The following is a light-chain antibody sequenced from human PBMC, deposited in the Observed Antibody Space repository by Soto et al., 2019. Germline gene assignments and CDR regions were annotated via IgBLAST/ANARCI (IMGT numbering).Light chain of an antibody. J-gene: IGLJ2*01. CDR2: EVS. V-gene: IGLV2-14*01. CDR1: SSDVGGYNF. Sequence: QSALTQPASVSGSPGQSISISCTGTSSDVGGYNFVSWYQQHPGKAPKLMIFEVSDRPSGVSTRFSGSKSGNTASLTISGLQDEDEADYYCSSYTSSSTYVVFGGGTKLTVL. CDR3: SSYTSSSTYVV.